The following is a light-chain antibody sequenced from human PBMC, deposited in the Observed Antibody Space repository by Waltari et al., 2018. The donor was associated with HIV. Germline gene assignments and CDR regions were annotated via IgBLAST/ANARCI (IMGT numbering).Light chain of an antibody. J-gene: IGLJ3*02. Sequence: QSVLTQPPSVSAAPGQKVTISCSGSSSNIGSNYVSWYQQLPGTAPKLHIYENTKRPSGIPDRFSGSKSGTSATLGITGLQTGDEADYYCGTWDSSLSAGVFGGGTKLTVL. CDR2: ENT. CDR1: SSNIGSNY. CDR3: GTWDSSLSAGV. V-gene: IGLV1-51*02.